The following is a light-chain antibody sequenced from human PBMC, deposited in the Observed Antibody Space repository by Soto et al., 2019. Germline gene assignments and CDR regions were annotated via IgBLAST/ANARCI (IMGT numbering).Light chain of an antibody. Sequence: EIVMTQSPATLSVSPGEGVTLSCRASQSVGSSWAWYQQKPGQAPRILIYGAFTRVTGVPARFSGSGSGTESNLTISSLQSEDFAIYYCQQYLNWTVYTFGQGTKLEIK. J-gene: IGKJ2*01. CDR1: QSVGSS. CDR3: QQYLNWTVYT. CDR2: GAF. V-gene: IGKV3-15*01.